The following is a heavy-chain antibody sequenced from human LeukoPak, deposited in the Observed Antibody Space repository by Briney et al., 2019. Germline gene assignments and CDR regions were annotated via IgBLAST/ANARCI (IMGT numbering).Heavy chain of an antibody. CDR1: GFTFSSYS. D-gene: IGHD6-13*01. J-gene: IGHJ3*02. Sequence: GGSLRLSCAASGFTFSSYSMNWVRQAPGKGLEWVSSISSSGTYVYYADSVKGRFTISRDNAKNSLYLQMNSLRAEDTAVYYCARPDEQQLVRDAFDIWGQGTMVTVSS. CDR3: ARPDEQQLVRDAFDI. V-gene: IGHV3-21*01. CDR2: ISSSGTYV.